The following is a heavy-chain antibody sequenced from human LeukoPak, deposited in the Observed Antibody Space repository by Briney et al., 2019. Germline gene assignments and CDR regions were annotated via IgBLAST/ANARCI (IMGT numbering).Heavy chain of an antibody. CDR3: ARGVVVIRIPYFQH. J-gene: IGHJ1*01. Sequence: QTGGSLRLSCAASGFTFSSYGMHWVRQAPGKGLEWVAVISYDGSNKYYADSVKGRFTISRDNSKNTLYLQMNSLRAEDTAVYYCARGVVVIRIPYFQHWGQGTLVTVSS. CDR1: GFTFSSYG. CDR2: ISYDGSNK. V-gene: IGHV3-30*03. D-gene: IGHD3-22*01.